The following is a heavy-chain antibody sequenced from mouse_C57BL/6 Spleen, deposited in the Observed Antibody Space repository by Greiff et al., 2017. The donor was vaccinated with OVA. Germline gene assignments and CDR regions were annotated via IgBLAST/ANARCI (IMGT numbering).Heavy chain of an antibody. V-gene: IGHV1-39*01. CDR1: GYPFTDYN. J-gene: IGHJ1*03. CDR2: INPNYGTT. CDR3: ARSGARGYFDV. D-gene: IGHD3-3*01. Sequence: VHVKQPGPELVKPGASVKISCKASGYPFTDYNMNWVKQSNGKGLEWIGAINPNYGTTSYNQKFKGKATLTVDQSSSTAYMQLNSLTSEDAAVYYCARSGARGYFDVWGTGTTVTVSS.